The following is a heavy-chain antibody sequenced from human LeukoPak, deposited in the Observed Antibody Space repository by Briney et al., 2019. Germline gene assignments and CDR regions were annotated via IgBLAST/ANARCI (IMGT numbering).Heavy chain of an antibody. CDR2: ISSSSSYI. CDR3: ARDPLRVDY. CDR1: GFTFSSYW. Sequence: GGSLRLSCAASGFTFSSYWMSWVRQAPGKGLEWVSSISSSSSYIYYADSVKGRFTISRDNAKNSLYLQMNSLRAEDTAVYYCARDPLRVDYWGQGTLVTVSS. V-gene: IGHV3-21*01. D-gene: IGHD6-13*01. J-gene: IGHJ4*02.